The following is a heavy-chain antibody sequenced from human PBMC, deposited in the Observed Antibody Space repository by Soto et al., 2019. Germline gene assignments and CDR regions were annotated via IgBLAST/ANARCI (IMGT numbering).Heavy chain of an antibody. Sequence: ASVKVSCKASGYTFTGYYMHWVRQAPGQGLEWMGWINPNSGGTNYAQKFQGRVTMTRDTSISTAYMELSRLRSDDTAVYYCARDQLVVVVVGDYYYYGMDVWGQGTTVNVSS. CDR2: INPNSGGT. CDR3: ARDQLVVVVVGDYYYYGMDV. V-gene: IGHV1-2*02. J-gene: IGHJ6*02. D-gene: IGHD2-15*01. CDR1: GYTFTGYY.